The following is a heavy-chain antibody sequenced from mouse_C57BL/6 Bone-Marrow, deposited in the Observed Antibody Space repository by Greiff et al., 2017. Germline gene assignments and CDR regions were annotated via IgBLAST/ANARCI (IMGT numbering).Heavy chain of an antibody. Sequence: QVQLKQSGAELVKPGASVKMSCKASGYTFTSYWITWVKQRPGQGLEWIGDIYPGSGSTNYNEKFKSKATLTVDTSSSTAYMPLSSLTSEDSAVYYCAWGDYDYWYFDVWGTGTTVTVSS. J-gene: IGHJ1*03. D-gene: IGHD2-4*01. CDR3: AWGDYDYWYFDV. V-gene: IGHV1-55*01. CDR1: GYTFTSYW. CDR2: IYPGSGST.